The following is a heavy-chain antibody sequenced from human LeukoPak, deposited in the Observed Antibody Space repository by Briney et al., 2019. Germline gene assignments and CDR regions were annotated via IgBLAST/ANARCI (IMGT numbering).Heavy chain of an antibody. CDR1: GYTFTSYD. CDR3: ARGRLGGGYYYGMDV. D-gene: IGHD3-16*01. J-gene: IGHJ6*02. Sequence: VSMKVSCKASGYTFTSYDINWVRQATGQGLEWMGWMNPNSGNTGYAQKFQGRVTMTRNTSISTAYMELSSLRSEDTAVYYCARGRLGGGYYYGMDVWGQGTTVTVSS. V-gene: IGHV1-8*01. CDR2: MNPNSGNT.